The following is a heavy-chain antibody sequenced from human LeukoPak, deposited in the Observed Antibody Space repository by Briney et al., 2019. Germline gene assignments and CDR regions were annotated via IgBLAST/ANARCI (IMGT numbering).Heavy chain of an antibody. J-gene: IGHJ4*02. CDR1: GFTFTDYF. D-gene: IGHD3-22*01. Sequence: GGSLRLSCVASGFTFTDYFMSWVRQAPGKGLEWVASIKHNGGEKYYVDSVKGRFTISRDNAKNSLYLEMSSLRVEDTAVYYCARDRGWRSSGYYLYHFDYWGQGTLVTVAS. V-gene: IGHV3-7*01. CDR2: IKHNGGEK. CDR3: ARDRGWRSSGYYLYHFDY.